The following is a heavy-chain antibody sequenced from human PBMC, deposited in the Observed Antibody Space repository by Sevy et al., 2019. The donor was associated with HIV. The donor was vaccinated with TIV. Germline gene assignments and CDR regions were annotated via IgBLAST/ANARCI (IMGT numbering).Heavy chain of an antibody. D-gene: IGHD5-18*01. Sequence: GGSLRISCAASGFTFSSYWMTWVRQAPGKRPEWVADIKPSGSEKKYVDSVKGRFTVSRDNAKNILYLQMNSLRVEDTAVYYCRTWIQQSLSDYWGQGTLVTVSS. J-gene: IGHJ4*02. CDR2: IKPSGSEK. V-gene: IGHV3-7*01. CDR3: RTWIQQSLSDY. CDR1: GFTFSSYW.